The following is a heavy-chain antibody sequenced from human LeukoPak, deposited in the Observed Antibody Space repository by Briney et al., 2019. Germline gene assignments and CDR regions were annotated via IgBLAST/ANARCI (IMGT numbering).Heavy chain of an antibody. Sequence: GASVKVSCKASGYTFTGYYMHWVRQAPGQGLEWMGRINPNSGGTNYAQKFQGRVTMARDTSISTAYMELSRLRSDDTAVYYCARVIAAAGILTLRHWGQGTLVTVSS. CDR3: ARVIAAAGILTLRH. CDR1: GYTFTGYY. CDR2: INPNSGGT. V-gene: IGHV1-2*06. J-gene: IGHJ4*02. D-gene: IGHD6-13*01.